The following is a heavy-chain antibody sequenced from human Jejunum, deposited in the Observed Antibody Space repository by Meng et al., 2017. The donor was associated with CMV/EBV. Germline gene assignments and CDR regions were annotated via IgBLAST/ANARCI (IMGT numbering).Heavy chain of an antibody. CDR3: ARGRYCANGVCYEDHNYFGP. CDR1: TFY. V-gene: IGHV4-59*01. D-gene: IGHD2-8*01. J-gene: IGHJ5*02. CDR2: VYYTGRA. Sequence: TFYWSWIRQPPGKGLEWIGNVYYTGRANYNPSLKSRVTMSVDTSKNQLSLKLRSLSAADTAVYYCARGRYCANGVCYEDHNYFGPWGQGTLVTVSS.